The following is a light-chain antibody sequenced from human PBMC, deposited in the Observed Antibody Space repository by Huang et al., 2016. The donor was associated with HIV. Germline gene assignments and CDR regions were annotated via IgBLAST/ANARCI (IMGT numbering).Light chain of an antibody. CDR2: WAS. J-gene: IGKJ4*01. V-gene: IGKV4-1*01. Sequence: DIVMTQSPDSLVVSLGERATINCQSSQIISYNSNNKHYLAWYQQKPGQPPKLLIYWASTRESGVPDRFTGSGSGTDFTLTIRSLQAEDVAVYYCQQYYITPLTFGGGTKVEI. CDR1: QIISYNSNNKHY. CDR3: QQYYITPLT.